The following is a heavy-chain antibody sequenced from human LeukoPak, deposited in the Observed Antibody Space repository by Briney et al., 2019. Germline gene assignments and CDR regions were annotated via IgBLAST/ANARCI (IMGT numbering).Heavy chain of an antibody. CDR3: ARGVCSSTSCPFDY. CDR2: INWNGGST. CDR1: GFTFDDYG. J-gene: IGHJ4*02. V-gene: IGHV3-20*04. Sequence: GGSLRLSCAASGFTFDDYGMSWVRQVPGKGLEWVSGINWNGGSTGYADSVKGRFTISRDNSKNTLYLQMGSLRAEDMAVYYCARGVCSSTSCPFDYWGQGTLVTVSS. D-gene: IGHD2-2*01.